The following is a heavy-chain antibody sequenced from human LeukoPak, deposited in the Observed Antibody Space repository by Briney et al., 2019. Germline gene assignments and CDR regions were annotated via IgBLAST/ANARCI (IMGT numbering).Heavy chain of an antibody. CDR3: ARDDEGSYYRGDYYYYYYMDV. V-gene: IGHV1-69*05. J-gene: IGHJ6*03. CDR2: IIPIFGTA. D-gene: IGHD1-26*01. CDR1: GGTFSSYA. Sequence: ASVKVSCKASGGTFSSYAISWVRQAPGQGLEWMGGIIPIFGTANYAQKFQGRVTITTDESTGTAYMELSSLRSEDTAVYYCARDDEGSYYRGDYYYYYYMDVWGKGTTVTVSS.